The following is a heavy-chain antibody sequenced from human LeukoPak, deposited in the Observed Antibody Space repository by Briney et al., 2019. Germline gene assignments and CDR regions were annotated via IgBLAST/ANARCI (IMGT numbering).Heavy chain of an antibody. V-gene: IGHV4-59*11. Sequence: SETLSLTCTVSGGSISGHYWSWIRQPPGRGLEWIGYIFYSGRTNYNPSLTSRVTMSVDTSKNQFSLRLSSVTAADTAVYYCARVGSAAATNAFDYCGQGTLVTVSS. D-gene: IGHD6-13*01. CDR2: IFYSGRT. CDR1: GGSISGHY. CDR3: ARVGSAAATNAFDY. J-gene: IGHJ4*02.